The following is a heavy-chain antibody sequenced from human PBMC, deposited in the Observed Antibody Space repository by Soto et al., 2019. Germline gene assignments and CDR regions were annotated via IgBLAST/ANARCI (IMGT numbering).Heavy chain of an antibody. CDR2: IYYSGST. D-gene: IGHD3-10*01. CDR1: GGSISSSSYY. Sequence: SETLSLTCTVSGGSISSSSYYWGWIRQPPGKGLEWIGSIYYSGSTYYNPSLKSRVTISVDTSKNQFSLKLSSVTAADTAVYYCRFGELFGAFDIWGQGTMVTVSS. V-gene: IGHV4-39*01. CDR3: RFGELFGAFDI. J-gene: IGHJ3*02.